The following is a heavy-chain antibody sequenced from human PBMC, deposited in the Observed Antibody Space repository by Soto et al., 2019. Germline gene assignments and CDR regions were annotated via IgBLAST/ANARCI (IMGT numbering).Heavy chain of an antibody. CDR2: VKDGGHT. D-gene: IGHD5-12*01. CDR1: GGSLSGYY. V-gene: IGHV4-34*01. CDR3: ARGQEGVVATH. Sequence: QVQLQQWGAGLLKPSETLSLKCAVTGGSLSGYYWCWIRQPPGKGLELIVEVKDGGHTNYSPSLRGRAPISSDTSHTQFSLRLNSVTAGDTGVYYCARGQEGVVATHWDHGNLVTVSS. J-gene: IGHJ4*01.